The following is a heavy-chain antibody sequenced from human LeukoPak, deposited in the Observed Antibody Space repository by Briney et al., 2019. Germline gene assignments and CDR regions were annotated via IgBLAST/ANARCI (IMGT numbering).Heavy chain of an antibody. CDR3: ARNPRYCSGGSCYLATPKPFDY. Sequence: ASVKVSCKASGYSFTSYGISWVRQAPGQGLEWMGWISGYNGNTNYAQRLQGRVTMTTDTSTNTAYMELRSLRSDDTAVYYCARNPRYCSGGSCYLATPKPFDYWGQGTLVTVSS. J-gene: IGHJ4*02. D-gene: IGHD2-15*01. CDR2: ISGYNGNT. V-gene: IGHV1-18*01. CDR1: GYSFTSYG.